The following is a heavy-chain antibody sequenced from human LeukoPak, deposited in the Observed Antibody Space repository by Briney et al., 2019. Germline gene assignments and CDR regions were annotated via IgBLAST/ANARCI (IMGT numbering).Heavy chain of an antibody. CDR2: IHYTGST. V-gene: IGHV4-59*01. CDR1: GGSITSYY. J-gene: IGHJ4*02. D-gene: IGHD1-26*01. CDR3: AREAKVGGALQY. Sequence: SETLSLTCNVFGGSITSYYWSWIRQPPGKGLEWIGHIHYTGSTTYNSSLQSRVTISVDTSSNHFSLEMRSVTAADTAVYYCAREAKVGGALQYWGQGTLVTVSS.